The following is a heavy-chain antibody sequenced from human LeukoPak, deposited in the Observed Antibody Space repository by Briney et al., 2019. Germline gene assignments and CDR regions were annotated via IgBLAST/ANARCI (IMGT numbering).Heavy chain of an antibody. V-gene: IGHV3-23*01. CDR3: AKSPSDYFGGDC. D-gene: IGHD2-21*01. CDR1: GFTFSSYA. CDR2: ISGSGGST. Sequence: GGSLRLSCAASGFTFSSYAMSWVRQAPGKGLEWVSGISGSGGSTYYADSVKGRFTISRDNSKNTLYLQMNSLRAEDTAVYYCAKSPSDYFGGDCWGQGTLVTVSS. J-gene: IGHJ4*02.